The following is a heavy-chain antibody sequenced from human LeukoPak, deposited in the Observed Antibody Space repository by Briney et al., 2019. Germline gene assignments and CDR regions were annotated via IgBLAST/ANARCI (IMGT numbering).Heavy chain of an antibody. CDR3: AKPQYDSSWYYFDY. CDR2: ISGNGVST. V-gene: IGHV3-23*01. D-gene: IGHD6-13*01. CDR1: GFTFSTYA. J-gene: IGHJ4*02. Sequence: GGSLRLSCAASGFTFSTYAMSWVRQAPGKGPEWVSTISGNGVSTYYANSVKGRFTISRGNSKNTLWLQMNSLRAEDTALYYCAKPQYDSSWYYFDYWGQGTLVTVSS.